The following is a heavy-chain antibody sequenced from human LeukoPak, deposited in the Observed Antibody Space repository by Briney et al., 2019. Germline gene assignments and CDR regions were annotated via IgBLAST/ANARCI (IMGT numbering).Heavy chain of an antibody. V-gene: IGHV1-8*01. D-gene: IGHD4-11*01. CDR1: GYTFTSYD. J-gene: IGHJ4*02. CDR3: ARDLGVAPTVAGDS. Sequence: ASVKVSCKASGYTFTSYDINWVRQATGQGLEWMGWMNPNSGNTGYAQKFQGRVTMTRNTSISTAYMELSSLRSEDTAVYFCARDLGVAPTVAGDSWGQGTLVTVSS. CDR2: MNPNSGNT.